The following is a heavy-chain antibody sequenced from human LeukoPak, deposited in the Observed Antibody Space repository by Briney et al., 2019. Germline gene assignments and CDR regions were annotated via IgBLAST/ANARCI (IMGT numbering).Heavy chain of an antibody. CDR3: ARDSGGHDY. V-gene: IGHV4-34*01. Sequence: SETLSLTCAVYGVSFSGYYWSWLRQPPGKGLEWIGEINHSGSTNYNPSLKSRVTISVDTPKKQFSLKLSSVTAADTAVYYCARDSGGHDYWGQGTLVTVSS. D-gene: IGHD2-15*01. J-gene: IGHJ4*02. CDR1: GVSFSGYY. CDR2: INHSGST.